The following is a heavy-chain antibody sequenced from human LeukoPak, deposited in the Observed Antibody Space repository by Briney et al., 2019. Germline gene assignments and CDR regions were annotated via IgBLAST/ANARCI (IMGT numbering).Heavy chain of an antibody. Sequence: GASVKVSCKASGGTFSSYAISWVRQAPGQGLEWMGGIIPIFGTANYAQKFQGRVTITADESTSTAYMELSSLRSEDTAVYYCARGGEMIAVAGNLLFDYWGQGTLVTVSS. CDR1: GGTFSSYA. D-gene: IGHD6-19*01. CDR2: IIPIFGTA. CDR3: ARGGEMIAVAGNLLFDY. V-gene: IGHV1-69*13. J-gene: IGHJ4*02.